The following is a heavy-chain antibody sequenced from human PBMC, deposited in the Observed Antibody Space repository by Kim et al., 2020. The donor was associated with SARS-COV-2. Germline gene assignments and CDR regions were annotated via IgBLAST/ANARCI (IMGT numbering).Heavy chain of an antibody. J-gene: IGHJ2*01. CDR3: AAEGYSGYDSNWYFDL. Sequence: KFQERVTITRDMSTSTAYMELSSLRSEDTAVYYCAAEGYSGYDSNWYFDLWGRGTLVTVSS. D-gene: IGHD5-12*01. V-gene: IGHV1-58*01.